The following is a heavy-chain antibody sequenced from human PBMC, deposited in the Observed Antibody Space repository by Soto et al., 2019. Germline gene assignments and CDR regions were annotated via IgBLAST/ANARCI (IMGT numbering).Heavy chain of an antibody. J-gene: IGHJ4*02. D-gene: IGHD3-16*02. V-gene: IGHV4-4*07. CDR3: AREITSTAYDYMWANYRYSYYFDQ. Sequence: SETLSLTCTVSGDSISRYYWSWIRQPAGKGLEWIGRISTSGSTGCIPSLKSRVTMSGDTSKNQFSLKLHSVTAADTAVYYCAREITSTAYDYMWANYRYSYYFDQWGQGALVTVSS. CDR1: GDSISRYY. CDR2: ISTSGST.